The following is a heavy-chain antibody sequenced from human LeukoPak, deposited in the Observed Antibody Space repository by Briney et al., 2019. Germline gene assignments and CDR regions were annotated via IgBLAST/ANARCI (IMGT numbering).Heavy chain of an antibody. V-gene: IGHV3-23*01. CDR2: ISGSGGST. D-gene: IGHD6-13*01. Sequence: GGSLRLSCAASGFTFSSYAMSWVRQAPGKGLEWVSAISGSGGSTYYADSVKGRFTISRDNSKNTLYLQMNSLRAEDTAVYYCAKVRIPWYSRPSYFDYWGQGTLVTVSS. CDR1: GFTFSSYA. J-gene: IGHJ4*02. CDR3: AKVRIPWYSRPSYFDY.